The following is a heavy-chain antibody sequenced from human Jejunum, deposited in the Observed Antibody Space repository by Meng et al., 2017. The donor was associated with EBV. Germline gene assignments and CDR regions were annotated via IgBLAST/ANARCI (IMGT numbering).Heavy chain of an antibody. V-gene: IGHV4-39*01. CDR3: ARHDCPGAVCLGPFDS. CDR1: GASTNDRNSF. Sequence: RQPQGAGQGLLKPPAPLSPTSNVSGASTNDRNSFWAWLRQPPGKGLEWIGNTYSSANTYYTPSLKSRVTISVDTSKNQFSLKLISVTAADTAVYFCARHDCPGAVCLGPFDSWGQGILVTVSS. J-gene: IGHJ4*02. CDR2: TYSSANT. D-gene: IGHD2-8*02.